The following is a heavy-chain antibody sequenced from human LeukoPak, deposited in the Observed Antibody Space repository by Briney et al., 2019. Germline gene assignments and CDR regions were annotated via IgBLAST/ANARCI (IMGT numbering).Heavy chain of an antibody. CDR2: INHSGST. V-gene: IGHV4-34*01. CDR3: ASGDMDRSYYFDY. Sequence: SETLSLTCAVYGGSFSGYYWSWIRQPPGKGPEWIGEINHSGSTNYNPPLKSRVTISVDTSKNQFSLKLSSVTAADTAVYYCASGDMDRSYYFDYWGQGTLVTVSS. CDR1: GGSFSGYY. D-gene: IGHD3-10*01. J-gene: IGHJ4*02.